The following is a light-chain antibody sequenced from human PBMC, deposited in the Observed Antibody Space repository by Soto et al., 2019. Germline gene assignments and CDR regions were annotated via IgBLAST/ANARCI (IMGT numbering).Light chain of an antibody. J-gene: IGKJ1*01. CDR2: DAS. Sequence: AIQLTQSPSSLSASVGDRITITCRASQDIASALAWYQQKPGKAPKLLIYDASSLRSGVSSRFSGSGSGTEFTLSISSLQPDDFATYYCQHYNVYPWTFGQGTKVDIK. CDR1: QDIASA. V-gene: IGKV1-13*02. CDR3: QHYNVYPWT.